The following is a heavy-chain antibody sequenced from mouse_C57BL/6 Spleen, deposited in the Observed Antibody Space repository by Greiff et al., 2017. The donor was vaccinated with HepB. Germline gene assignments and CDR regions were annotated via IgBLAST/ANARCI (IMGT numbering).Heavy chain of an antibody. CDR3: AIHYYGSSYFAY. J-gene: IGHJ3*01. CDR2: IHPSDSDT. V-gene: IGHV1-74*01. CDR1: GYTFTSYW. Sequence: VQLQQSGAELVKPGASVKVSCKASGYTFTSYWMHWVKQRPGQGLEWIGRIHPSDSDTNYNQKFKGKATLTVDKSSSTAYMQLSSRTSEDSAVYYCAIHYYGSSYFAYWGQGTLVTISA. D-gene: IGHD1-1*01.